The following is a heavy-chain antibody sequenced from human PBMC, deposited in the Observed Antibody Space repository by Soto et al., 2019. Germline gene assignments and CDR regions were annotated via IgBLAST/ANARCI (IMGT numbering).Heavy chain of an antibody. V-gene: IGHV3-30*04. D-gene: IGHD6-13*01. J-gene: IGHJ4*02. CDR2: ISYDGSNK. Sequence: GGSLRLSCAASGFTFSSYAMHWVRQAPGKGLEWVAVISYDGSNKYYADSVKGRFTISRDNTKNTLYLQMNSLRAEDTAVYYCAKAGFSSSWSPTYFDYWGQGTLVTVSS. CDR3: AKAGFSSSWSPTYFDY. CDR1: GFTFSSYA.